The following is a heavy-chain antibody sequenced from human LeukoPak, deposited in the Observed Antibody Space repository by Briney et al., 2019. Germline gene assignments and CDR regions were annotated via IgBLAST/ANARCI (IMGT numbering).Heavy chain of an antibody. CDR1: GFTFSSYW. J-gene: IGHJ5*02. V-gene: IGHV3-7*01. Sequence: GGSLRLSCAASGFTFSSYWMSWVRQAPGKGLEWVANMNPDGSVKYSVDSVRGRFTISRDNAKNSFFLQMDSLSPDDTAVYYCTNGLSGWLPWGQGTLVTVSS. CDR3: TNGLSGWLP. CDR2: MNPDGSVK. D-gene: IGHD6-19*01.